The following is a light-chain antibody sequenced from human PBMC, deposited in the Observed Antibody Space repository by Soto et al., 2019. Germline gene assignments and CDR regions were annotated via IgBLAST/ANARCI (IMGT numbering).Light chain of an antibody. CDR3: QQSYSTSIT. V-gene: IGKV1-39*01. J-gene: IGKJ5*01. CDR2: AAS. CDR1: QSISSY. Sequence: DIQMTHSPSSLSASVVDRVTITFRASQSISSYLNWYQQKPGKAPKLLIYAASSLQSGVPSRFSGSGSGTDFTLTISSLQPEDFATYYCQQSYSTSITFGQGTRLEIK.